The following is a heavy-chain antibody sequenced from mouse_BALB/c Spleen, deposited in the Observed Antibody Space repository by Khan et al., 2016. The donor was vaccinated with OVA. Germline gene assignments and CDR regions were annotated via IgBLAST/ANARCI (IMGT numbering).Heavy chain of an antibody. Sequence: QVQLKESGAELARPWASVKMSCKASGYTFTNYTIHWIKLRPGQGLEWIGYINPSNGHTNYYQKFWDKATLTADKSSTTAYIQLSSLTSDDSAVNNCVRDGAYHRGDGWFAYWGQGTLVTVSA. CDR3: VRDGAYHRGDGWFAY. J-gene: IGHJ3*01. V-gene: IGHV1-4*01. CDR1: GYTFTNYT. CDR2: INPSNGHT. D-gene: IGHD2-14*01.